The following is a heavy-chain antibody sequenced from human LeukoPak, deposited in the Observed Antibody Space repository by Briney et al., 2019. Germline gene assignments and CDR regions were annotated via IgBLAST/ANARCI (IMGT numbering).Heavy chain of an antibody. CDR2: ISAYNGNT. V-gene: IGHV1-18*01. CDR3: ARAFFVYGSGSYPGYYYYYGMDV. Sequence: ASVKVSCKASGYTFTSYGISWVRQAPGQGLEWMGWISAYNGNTNYAQKLQGRVTMTTDTSTSTAYMELRSLRSGDTAVYYCARAFFVYGSGSYPGYYYYYGMDVWGQGTTVTVSS. CDR1: GYTFTSYG. D-gene: IGHD3-10*01. J-gene: IGHJ6*02.